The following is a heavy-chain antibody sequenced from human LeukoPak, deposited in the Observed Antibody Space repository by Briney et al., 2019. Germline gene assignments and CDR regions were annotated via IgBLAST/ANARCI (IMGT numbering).Heavy chain of an antibody. CDR3: ATGHYYDSSGYYPLPDAFDI. J-gene: IGHJ3*02. CDR2: MNSDGSST. Sequence: GGSLRLSCAASGFTFSSYEMNWVRQAPGKGLVWVSRMNSDGSSTNYADPVKGRFTISRDNAKNILYLQMNSLRAEDTAVYHCATGHYYDSSGYYPLPDAFDIWGQGTMVTVSS. V-gene: IGHV3-74*01. CDR1: GFTFSSYE. D-gene: IGHD3-22*01.